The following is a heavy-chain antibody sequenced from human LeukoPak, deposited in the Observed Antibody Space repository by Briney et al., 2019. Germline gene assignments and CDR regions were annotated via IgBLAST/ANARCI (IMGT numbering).Heavy chain of an antibody. CDR2: ISYDGSNK. Sequence: GGSLRLSCAASGFTFSSYAMHWVRQAPGKGLEWVAVISYDGSNKYYADSVKGRFTISRDNSKNTLYLQMNSLRAEDTAVYYGASAIIEYSSSSQDYWGQGTLVTVSS. CDR3: ASAIIEYSSSSQDY. CDR1: GFTFSSYA. J-gene: IGHJ4*02. D-gene: IGHD6-6*01. V-gene: IGHV3-30-3*01.